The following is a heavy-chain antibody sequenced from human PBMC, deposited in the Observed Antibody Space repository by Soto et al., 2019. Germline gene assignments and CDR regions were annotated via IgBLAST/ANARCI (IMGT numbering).Heavy chain of an antibody. D-gene: IGHD2-8*01. CDR3: AHPRGYGVFDAVDI. V-gene: IGHV3-23*01. CDR2: ISSSGGTT. J-gene: IGHJ3*02. CDR1: GFIFSTYG. Sequence: EAQLLETGGGLVQPGGSLRLSCSASGFIFSTYGMNWVRQAPGEGLEWVSAISSSGGTTFYAESVRGRFTISRDNSVNTLYLQKSSLRTVDTAVYYWAHPRGYGVFDAVDIWGQGTMVTVSS.